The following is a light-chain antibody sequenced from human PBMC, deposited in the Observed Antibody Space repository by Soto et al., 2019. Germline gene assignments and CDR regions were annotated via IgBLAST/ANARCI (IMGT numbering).Light chain of an antibody. Sequence: DLQMTQSPSSLSASVGDRVTITCRASQAIGRWLAWYQQKPGKAPTSLIYDASNLQTEVPSRFSGSGSGTDFTLTISGLQPEDSATYYCQQYNSYPLTFGGGTMVEIK. CDR3: QQYNSYPLT. J-gene: IGKJ4*01. CDR1: QAIGRW. V-gene: IGKV1D-16*01. CDR2: DAS.